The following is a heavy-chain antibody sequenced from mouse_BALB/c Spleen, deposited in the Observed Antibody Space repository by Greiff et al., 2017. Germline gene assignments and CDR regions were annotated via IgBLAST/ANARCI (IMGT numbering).Heavy chain of an antibody. CDR2: INPSNGGT. J-gene: IGHJ1*01. Sequence: QVQLQQSGAELVKPGASVKLSCKASGYTFTSYYMYWVKQRPGQGLEWIGEINPSNGGTNFNEKFKSKATLTVDKSSSTAYMQLSSLTSEDSAVYYGTRYHYGSSYWYFDVWGAGTTVTVSS. D-gene: IGHD1-1*01. CDR3: TRYHYGSSYWYFDV. V-gene: IGHV1S81*02. CDR1: GYTFTSYY.